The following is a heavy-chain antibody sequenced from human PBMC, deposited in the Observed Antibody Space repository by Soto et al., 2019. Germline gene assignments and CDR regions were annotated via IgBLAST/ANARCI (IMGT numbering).Heavy chain of an antibody. D-gene: IGHD3-3*01. CDR1: GYTFTSYA. CDR3: ARRSLRFLEWSMYYYYGMDV. V-gene: IGHV1-3*01. Sequence: GASVKVSCKASGYTFTSYAMHWVRQAPGQRLEWMGWINAGNGNTKYSQKFQGRVTITRGTSASTAYMELSSLRSEDTAVYYCARRSLRFLEWSMYYYYGMDVWGQGTTVTVSS. J-gene: IGHJ6*02. CDR2: INAGNGNT.